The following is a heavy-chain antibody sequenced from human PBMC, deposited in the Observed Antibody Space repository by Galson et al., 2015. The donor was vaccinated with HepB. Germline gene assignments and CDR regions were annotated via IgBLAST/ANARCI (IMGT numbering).Heavy chain of an antibody. CDR2: VYPGDPNP. J-gene: IGHJ6*02. CDR1: GSSFTTNT. Sequence: QSGAEVKKAGESLKISCQASGSSFTTNTIAWVRQMPGKGLEWMGFVYPGDPNPRYSPSFQGQVTISADKSISTAYLQWSSLKASDTAMYYCARGYYGMDVWGQGTTVTVSS. CDR3: ARGYYGMDV. V-gene: IGHV5-51*01.